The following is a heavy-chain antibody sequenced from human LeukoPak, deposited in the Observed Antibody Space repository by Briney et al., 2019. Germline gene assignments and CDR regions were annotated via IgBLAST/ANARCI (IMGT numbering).Heavy chain of an antibody. V-gene: IGHV1-46*01. CDR1: GYRFTSYY. D-gene: IGHD3-16*01. J-gene: IGHJ5*02. CDR2: INPSGGTT. CDR3: ARNQDSALGFDP. Sequence: ASVTVSCKASGYRFTSYYIHWVRQAPGQGLQWMGVINPSGGTTSYAQKFQGRLTMTRDTSTSTVSMELSSLRSEDTAGYYCARNQDSALGFDPWGQGSLVTVSS.